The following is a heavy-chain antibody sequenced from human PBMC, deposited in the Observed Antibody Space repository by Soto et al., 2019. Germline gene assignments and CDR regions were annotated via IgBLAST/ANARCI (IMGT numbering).Heavy chain of an antibody. CDR3: ARDFRYCSSTSCYRYFDY. CDR2: IYYSGST. Sequence: ASETLSLTCTVSGGSISSYYWSWIRQPPGKGLEWIGYIYYSGSTNYNPSLKSRVTISVDTSKNHFSLKLSSVTAADTAVYYCARDFRYCSSTSCYRYFDYWGQGTRVTVSS. CDR1: GGSISSYY. D-gene: IGHD2-2*02. J-gene: IGHJ4*02. V-gene: IGHV4-59*01.